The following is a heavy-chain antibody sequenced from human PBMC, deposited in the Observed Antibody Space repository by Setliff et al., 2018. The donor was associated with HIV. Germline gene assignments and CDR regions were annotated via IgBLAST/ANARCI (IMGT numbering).Heavy chain of an antibody. J-gene: IGHJ6*03. Sequence: ASVKVSCKASGYIFTVYLMHWVRQAPGQGLEWMGWINPNSGDTKYSQHFEGRVTMTRDPSISTAYMELNRLRSDDTAVYYCARDSGSYCTNGVCPPGYYMDVWGKGTTVTVSS. CDR2: INPNSGDT. CDR1: GYIFTVYL. D-gene: IGHD2-8*01. CDR3: ARDSGSYCTNGVCPPGYYMDV. V-gene: IGHV1-2*02.